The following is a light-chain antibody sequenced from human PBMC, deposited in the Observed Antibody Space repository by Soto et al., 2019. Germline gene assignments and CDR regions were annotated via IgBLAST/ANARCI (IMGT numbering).Light chain of an antibody. J-gene: IGKJ4*01. V-gene: IGKV3-20*01. CDR2: GTS. CDR1: QSVSSSF. CDR3: QQYSSSSLS. Sequence: EVVLTQSPGTLSLSPGERATLSCRASQSVSSSFLAWYQHKPGQAPRLLMYGTSRRAPGVPDTFSVSGSGTDFTLTISRLEPEDFAVYYCQQYSSSSLSFGGGTKV.